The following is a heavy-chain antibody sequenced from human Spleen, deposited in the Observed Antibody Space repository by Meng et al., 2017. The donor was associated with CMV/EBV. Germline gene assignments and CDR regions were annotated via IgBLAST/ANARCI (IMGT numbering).Heavy chain of an antibody. J-gene: IGHJ4*02. D-gene: IGHD3-16*01. V-gene: IGHV3-48*03. CDR2: ISSSGSDI. Sequence: GESLKISCAASGFTFNTYEMNWVRQAPGKGLEWVSYISSSGSDIYYADSVKGRFTISRDNAKKSLYLQMNNLRVEDTAVYYCATPPVMVTFGGVSLWGQGTLVTVSS. CDR3: ATPPVMVTFGGVSL. CDR1: GFTFNTYE.